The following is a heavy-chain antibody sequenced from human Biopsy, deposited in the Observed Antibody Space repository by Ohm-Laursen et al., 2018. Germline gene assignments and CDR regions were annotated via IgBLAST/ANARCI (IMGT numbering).Heavy chain of an antibody. V-gene: IGHV1-2*02. D-gene: IGHD3-16*01. CDR3: ARDIMNRIAGLVARSDVFDV. Sequence: GSSGKVSCKGSGYAVNDYFLHWLRQAPGQGPEWMGWISPNSGGTNYAQKFQGRVAMTTDTSTSTVYLELRRLISDDTAVYYCARDIMNRIAGLVARSDVFDVWGQGTLVTVSS. CDR1: GYAVNDYF. CDR2: ISPNSGGT. J-gene: IGHJ3*01.